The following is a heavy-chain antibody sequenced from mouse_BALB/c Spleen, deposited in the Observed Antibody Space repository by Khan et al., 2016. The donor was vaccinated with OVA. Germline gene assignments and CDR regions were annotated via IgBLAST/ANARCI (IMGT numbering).Heavy chain of an antibody. CDR3: ARVSGGDFDY. V-gene: IGHV3-2*02. J-gene: IGHJ2*01. CDR1: GYSITSDYA. CDR2: ISYSGNT. D-gene: IGHD4-1*01. Sequence: EVQLQESGPGLVKPSQSLSLTCTVTGYSITSDYAWNWIRQFPGNKLEWLGYISYSGNTKYNPYLKSRISVTRDTSKNQFFLQLNSVTTEDSATYYCARVSGGDFDYWGQGTTLTVSS.